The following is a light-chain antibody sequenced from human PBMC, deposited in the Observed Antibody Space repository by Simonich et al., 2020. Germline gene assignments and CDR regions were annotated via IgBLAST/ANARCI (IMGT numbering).Light chain of an antibody. CDR3: SSYTSSSLV. J-gene: IGLJ3*02. Sequence: QSALTQPASVSGSPGQSITISCTGTSSEVGSYNLVSWYQQHPGKAPKLMIYEGSKRPSGVSNRFSGSKSGNTASLTISGLQAEDEADYYCSSYTSSSLVFGGGTKLTVL. CDR2: EGS. V-gene: IGLV2-14*02. CDR1: SSEVGSYNL.